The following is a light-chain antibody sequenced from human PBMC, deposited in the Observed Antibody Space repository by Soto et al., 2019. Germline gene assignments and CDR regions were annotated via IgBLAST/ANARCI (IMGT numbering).Light chain of an antibody. CDR2: AAS. CDR3: QRYNTVPPT. J-gene: IGKJ2*01. Sequence: DIQMTQSPSSLSASVGDRVTIACRTSLPFNNFLAWYQRRPGRAPNLLIYAASTLQSGVPSRFSGSGSGTDFTLTISSLQPEDVAIYYCQRYNTVPPTFGQGTKLAIK. V-gene: IGKV1-27*01. CDR1: LPFNNF.